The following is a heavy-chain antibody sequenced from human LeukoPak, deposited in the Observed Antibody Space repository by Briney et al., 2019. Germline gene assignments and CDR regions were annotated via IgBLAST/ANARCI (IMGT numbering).Heavy chain of an antibody. CDR3: ARGSSSWYRY. V-gene: IGHV4-59*08. Sequence: PPETLSLTCTVSGGSISSYYWSWIRQPPGKGLEWIGYIYYSGSTNYNPSLKSRVTISVDTSKNQFSLKLSSVTAADTAVYYCARGSSSWYRYWGQGTLVTVSS. D-gene: IGHD6-13*01. CDR1: GGSISSYY. J-gene: IGHJ4*02. CDR2: IYYSGST.